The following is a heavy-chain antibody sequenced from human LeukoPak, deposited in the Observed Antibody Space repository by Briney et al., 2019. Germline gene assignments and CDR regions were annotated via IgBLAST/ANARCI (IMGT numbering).Heavy chain of an antibody. D-gene: IGHD3-22*01. CDR3: ARDRGYYDSSGYFSLLGYYYYMDV. CDR1: GFTFSSYS. Sequence: PGGSLRLSCAASGFTFSSYSMNWVRQAPGKGLEWVSSISSSSSYIYYADSVKGRFTISRDNAKNSLYLQMNSLRAEDTAVYYCARDRGYYDSSGYFSLLGYYYYMDVWGKGTTVTVSS. J-gene: IGHJ6*03. V-gene: IGHV3-21*01. CDR2: ISSSSSYI.